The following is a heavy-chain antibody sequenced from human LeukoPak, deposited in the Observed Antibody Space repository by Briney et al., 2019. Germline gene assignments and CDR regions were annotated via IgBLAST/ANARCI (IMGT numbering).Heavy chain of an antibody. CDR2: ISGSGGGT. V-gene: IGHV3-23*01. CDR1: GITLSNYG. Sequence: GGSLRLSCAVSGITLSNYGMSWVRQAPGKGLEWVAGISGSGGGTYYADSVKGRFTISRDRPKNTLFLQMNSLRAEDPAVYFCAKRGVVIRVILVGFHKEAYYFDSWGQGALVTVSS. D-gene: IGHD3-22*01. J-gene: IGHJ4*02. CDR3: AKRGVVIRVILVGFHKEAYYFDS.